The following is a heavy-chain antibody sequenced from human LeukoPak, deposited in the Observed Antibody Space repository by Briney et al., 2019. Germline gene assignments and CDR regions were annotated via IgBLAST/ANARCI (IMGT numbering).Heavy chain of an antibody. CDR1: GYTFTSYG. D-gene: IGHD3-10*01. CDR2: INAYNGNT. CDR3: ARVKVVRGVISDRFDD. V-gene: IGHV1-18*04. Sequence: ASVKVSCKASGYTFTSYGISWVRQAPGQGLEWMGWINAYNGNTNYAQKLQGRVTMTTDTSTSTAYMELRSLRSDDAAVYYCARVKVVRGVISDRFDDWGQGTLVTVSS. J-gene: IGHJ4*02.